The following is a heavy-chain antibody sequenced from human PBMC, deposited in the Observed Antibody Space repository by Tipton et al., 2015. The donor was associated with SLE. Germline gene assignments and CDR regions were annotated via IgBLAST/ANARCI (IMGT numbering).Heavy chain of an antibody. CDR2: LYYSGNT. CDR3: ARPRLRLLSPLDA. V-gene: IGHV4-39*01. D-gene: IGHD3-10*01. J-gene: IGHJ6*02. Sequence: TLSLTCTVSGGSIRSSRHFWGWIRQPSGKGLEWIGVLYYSGNTYYNPSLKSPVTLSIDTSKNHFSLELTSVTAADTAVYYCARPRLRLLSPLDAWGQGTTVTVS. CDR1: GGSIRSSRHF.